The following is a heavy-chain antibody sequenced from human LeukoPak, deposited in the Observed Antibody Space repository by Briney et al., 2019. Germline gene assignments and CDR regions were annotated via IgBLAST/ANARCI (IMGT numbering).Heavy chain of an antibody. J-gene: IGHJ5*02. CDR3: AKDSLGSSSKNWFDP. Sequence: GGSLRLSCAASGFTFSNAWMSWVRQAPGKGLEWVGRIKSKTDGGTTDYAAPVKGRFTISRDDSKNTLYLQMNSLKTEDTAVYYCAKDSLGSSSKNWFDPWAREPWSPSPQ. CDR1: GFTFSNAW. D-gene: IGHD6-13*01. CDR2: IKSKTDGGTT. V-gene: IGHV3-15*01.